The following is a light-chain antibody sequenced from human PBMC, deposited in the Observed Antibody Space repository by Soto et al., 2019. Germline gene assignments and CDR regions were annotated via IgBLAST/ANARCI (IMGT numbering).Light chain of an antibody. J-gene: IGLJ1*01. V-gene: IGLV2-14*01. CDR3: TSYTSSSTYV. Sequence: QSALTQPASVSGSPGQSITISCTGTSSDVGAFDYVSWYRQHPGKAPKLMIYDVTYRPSGVSNRFSGSKSGNAAPLTISGLQAEDEADYYCTSYTSSSTYVFGTGTKVTVL. CDR2: DVT. CDR1: SSDVGAFDY.